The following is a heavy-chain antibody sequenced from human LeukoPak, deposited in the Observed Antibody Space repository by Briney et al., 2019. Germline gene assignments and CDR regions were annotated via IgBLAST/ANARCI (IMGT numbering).Heavy chain of an antibody. Sequence: ETLSLTCSISGGSITTHYWSWIRQPPGKGLEWIGYIYHTGINKYNPSLKSRVTISVDTSKKQFSLKLSSVTAADTAVYYCARTAYSSGYFPNWFDSWGQGTLVTVSS. CDR3: ARTAYSSGYFPNWFDS. V-gene: IGHV4-59*03. CDR2: IYHTGIN. J-gene: IGHJ5*01. D-gene: IGHD3-22*01. CDR1: GGSITTHY.